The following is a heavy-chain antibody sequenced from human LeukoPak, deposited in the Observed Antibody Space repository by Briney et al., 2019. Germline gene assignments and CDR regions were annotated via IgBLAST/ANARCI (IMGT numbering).Heavy chain of an antibody. CDR2: IYYSGST. V-gene: IGHV4-39*01. D-gene: IGHD3-10*01. Sequence: SETLSLTCTVSGGSISSSSYYWGWIRQPPGKGLEWIGSIYYSGSTYYNPSLKSRVTISVDTSKNQFSLRLSSVTAADTAVYYCASVRRGFGEFSKYYSYYYMDVWGKGTTVTISS. J-gene: IGHJ6*03. CDR3: ASVRRGFGEFSKYYSYYYMDV. CDR1: GGSISSSSYY.